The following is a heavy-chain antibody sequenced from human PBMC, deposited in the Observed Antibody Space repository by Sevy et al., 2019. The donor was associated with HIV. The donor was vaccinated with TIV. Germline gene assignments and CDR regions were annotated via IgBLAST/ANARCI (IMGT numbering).Heavy chain of an antibody. CDR3: AKDRCTGDVCENYYYALDI. CDR1: GFTFNSYA. CDR2: ISKDGRTK. J-gene: IGHJ6*02. V-gene: IGHV3-30*18. D-gene: IGHD2-8*02. Sequence: GGSLRLSCAASGFTFNSYAMHWVRQAPGNGLEWVAVISKDGRTKYYAESVKGRFTISRDNSKNTLNLQMNSLRAEDTAVFYCAKDRCTGDVCENYYYALDIWGQGTTVTVSS.